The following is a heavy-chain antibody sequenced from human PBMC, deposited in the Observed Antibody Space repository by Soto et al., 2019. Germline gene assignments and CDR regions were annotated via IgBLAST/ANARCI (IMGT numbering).Heavy chain of an antibody. CDR1: GYTFTGYY. Sequence: GASVKVSCKASGYTFTGYYVHWVRQAPGQGLEWMGWISAYNGNTNYAQKLQGRVTMTTDTSTSTAYMELRSLRSDDTAVYYCARSYDFWSGGYNWFDPWGQGTLVTVSS. CDR3: ARSYDFWSGGYNWFDP. CDR2: ISAYNGNT. J-gene: IGHJ5*02. V-gene: IGHV1-18*04. D-gene: IGHD3-3*01.